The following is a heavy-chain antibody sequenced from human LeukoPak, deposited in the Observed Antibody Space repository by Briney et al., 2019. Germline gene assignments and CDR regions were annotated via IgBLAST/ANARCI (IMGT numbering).Heavy chain of an antibody. V-gene: IGHV3-23*01. CDR2: ISGSGGSP. J-gene: IGHJ6*03. CDR3: AKGHYQGFYYMDV. D-gene: IGHD2-2*01. Sequence: GGSLRLSCAASGFTFSSFAMSWVRQAPGKGLEWVSTISGSGGSPYYADSVKGRFTISRDNSKNTVYLQMSSLRAEDTAIYYCAKGHYQGFYYMDVWGKGTKVTVSS. CDR1: GFTFSSFA.